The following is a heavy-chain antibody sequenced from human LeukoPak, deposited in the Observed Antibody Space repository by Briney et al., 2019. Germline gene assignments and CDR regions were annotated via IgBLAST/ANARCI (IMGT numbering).Heavy chain of an antibody. V-gene: IGHV4-4*07. CDR2: IYTSGST. Sequence: SETLSLTCTVSGGSISSYYWSWIRQPAGKGLEWIGRIYTSGSTNYNPSLKSRVTISVDTSKNQFSLKLSSVTAADTAVYYCARGSPAIFGVVTPYFDYXXXXTLVTVSS. CDR1: GGSISSYY. CDR3: ARGSPAIFGVVTPYFDY. J-gene: IGHJ4*01. D-gene: IGHD3-3*02.